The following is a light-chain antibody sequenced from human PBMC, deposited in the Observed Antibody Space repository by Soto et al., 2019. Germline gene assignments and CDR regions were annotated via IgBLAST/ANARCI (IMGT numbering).Light chain of an antibody. CDR2: VVS. V-gene: IGLV2-14*01. Sequence: ALAQPTSVSGSPGQSIAISCTGTSSDVGGYNYVSWHQQHPGKAPKVLISVVSNRPSGVSNRFSGSKSGNTASLTISGLQAEDEADYYCSSYRSGGTFVFGSGTKVTVL. CDR3: SSYRSGGTFV. J-gene: IGLJ1*01. CDR1: SSDVGGYNY.